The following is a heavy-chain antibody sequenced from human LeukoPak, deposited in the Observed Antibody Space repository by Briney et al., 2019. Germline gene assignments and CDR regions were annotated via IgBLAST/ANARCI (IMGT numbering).Heavy chain of an antibody. J-gene: IGHJ4*02. V-gene: IGHV1-69*04. CDR1: GGTFSSYA. Sequence: SVKVSCKACGGTFSSYAINWVRQAPGQGLEWMGRIIPILDTPNYAQKFQGRVTITADKSTSTAYMELSSLRSEDTAVYYCARDLTSYYYDNNGAFDFWGQGTLVTVSS. CDR2: IIPILDTP. CDR3: ARDLTSYYYDNNGAFDF. D-gene: IGHD3-22*01.